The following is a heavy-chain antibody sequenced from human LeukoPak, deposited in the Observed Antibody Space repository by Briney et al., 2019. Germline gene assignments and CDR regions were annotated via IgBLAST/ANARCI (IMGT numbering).Heavy chain of an antibody. J-gene: IGHJ6*02. CDR1: GFTFSSYG. V-gene: IGHV3-33*01. Sequence: GGSLRPSCAASGFTFSSYGMHWVRQAPGKGLEWVAVIWYDGSNKYYADSVKGRFTISRDNSKNTLYLQMNSLRAEDTAVYYCARRGGYYDSSGYYRYYYGMDVWGQGTTVTVSS. CDR3: ARRGGYYDSSGYYRYYYGMDV. CDR2: IWYDGSNK. D-gene: IGHD3-22*01.